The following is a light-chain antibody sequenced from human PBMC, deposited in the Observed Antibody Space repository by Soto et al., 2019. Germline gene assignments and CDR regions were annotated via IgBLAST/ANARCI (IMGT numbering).Light chain of an antibody. J-gene: IGKJ1*01. Sequence: EIVMTQSPATLSVSPGERATLSCRASQSVSSSLAWYQQKPGQAPRLLIYGASTRATGIPARFSGSGSGTEFTLTISSLQSEDFAVYYCQQYNNWPPWTFGQGTRWKSN. V-gene: IGKV3-15*01. CDR3: QQYNNWPPWT. CDR1: QSVSSS. CDR2: GAS.